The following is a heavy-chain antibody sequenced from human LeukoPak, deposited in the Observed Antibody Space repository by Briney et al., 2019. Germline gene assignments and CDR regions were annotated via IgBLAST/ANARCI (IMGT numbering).Heavy chain of an antibody. CDR3: ARGNRGIWFGEFYYYYGMDV. CDR1: GDSVSSNSAA. D-gene: IGHD3-10*01. V-gene: IGHV6-1*01. Sequence: SQTLSLTCAISGDSVSSNSAAWNWIRQSPSRGLEWLGRTYYRSKWYNDYAVSVKSRITINPDTSKNQFSLQLNSVTPEDTAVYYCARGNRGIWFGEFYYYYGMDVWGQGTTVTVSS. CDR2: TYYRSKWYN. J-gene: IGHJ6*02.